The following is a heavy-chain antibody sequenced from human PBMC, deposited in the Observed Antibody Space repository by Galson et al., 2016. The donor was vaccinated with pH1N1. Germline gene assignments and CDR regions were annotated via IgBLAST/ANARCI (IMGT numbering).Heavy chain of an antibody. CDR1: GYTFTSNY. V-gene: IGHV1-46*01. J-gene: IGHJ4*02. Sequence: SVKVSCKASGYTFTSNYMHWVRQAPGQGLEWVGLINPSGGSTSYAPKFQGRVTMTRDTSTSTVYMELTSLRSEDTALYLCARDGYGDYEGGDYWGQGTLVTVSS. CDR2: INPSGGST. D-gene: IGHD4-17*01. CDR3: ARDGYGDYEGGDY.